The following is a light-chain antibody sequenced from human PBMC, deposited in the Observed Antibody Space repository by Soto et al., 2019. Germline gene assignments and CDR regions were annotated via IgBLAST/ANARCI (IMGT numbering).Light chain of an antibody. CDR2: GAS. CDR3: QQYASSPRT. Sequence: EIVLTQSPGTLSLSPGERATLFCRASQSFTTSQLAWYQQKPGQAPRVLIFGASSRATGIPDRFSGSGSGTDFTLTIGRLEPEDSAVYYSQQYASSPRTFGQGTTVEIK. V-gene: IGKV3-20*01. CDR1: QSFTTSQ. J-gene: IGKJ1*01.